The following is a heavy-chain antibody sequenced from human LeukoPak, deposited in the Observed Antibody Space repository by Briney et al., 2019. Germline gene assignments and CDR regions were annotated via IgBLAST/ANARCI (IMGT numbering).Heavy chain of an antibody. CDR1: GYIFTSYY. V-gene: IGHV1-46*01. Sequence: ASVKVSCKASGYIFTSYYMHWVRQAPGQGLEWMGIINPSGGSTSYAQKFQGRVTMTRDTSTSTVYMELSSLRSEDTAVYYCARDVGYGDYPSYGMDVWGQGTTVTVSS. CDR2: INPSGGST. J-gene: IGHJ6*02. D-gene: IGHD4-17*01. CDR3: ARDVGYGDYPSYGMDV.